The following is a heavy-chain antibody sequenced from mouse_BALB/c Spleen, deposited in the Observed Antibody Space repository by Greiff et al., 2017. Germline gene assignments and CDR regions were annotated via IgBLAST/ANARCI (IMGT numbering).Heavy chain of an antibody. CDR1: GYTFTSYV. V-gene: IGHV1-14*01. D-gene: IGHD2-10*02. CDR2: INPYNDGT. CDR3: ARSYGNYWFAY. J-gene: IGHJ3*01. Sequence: EVQLQESGPELVKPGASVKMSCKASGYTFTSYVMHWVKQKPGQGLEWIGYINPYNDGTKYNEKFKGKATLTSDKSSSTAYMELSSLTSEDSAVYYCARSYGNYWFAYWGQGTLVTVSA.